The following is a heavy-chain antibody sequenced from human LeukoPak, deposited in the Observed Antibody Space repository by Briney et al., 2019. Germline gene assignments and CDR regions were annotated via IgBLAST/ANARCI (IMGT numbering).Heavy chain of an antibody. CDR2: IWYDGSNK. D-gene: IGHD2-21*02. CDR3: ARPRCGGDCPPQH. CDR1: GFTFSSYG. V-gene: IGHV3-33*01. Sequence: GRSLRLSCAASGFTFSSYGMHWVRQAPGKGLEWVAVIWYDGSNKYYADSVKGRFTISRDNSKNTLYLQMNSLRAEDTAVYYCARPRCGGDCPPQHWGQGTLVTVSS. J-gene: IGHJ1*01.